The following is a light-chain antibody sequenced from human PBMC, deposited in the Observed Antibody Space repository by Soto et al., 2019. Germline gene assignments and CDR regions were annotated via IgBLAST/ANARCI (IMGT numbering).Light chain of an antibody. J-gene: IGKJ3*01. V-gene: IGKV1-39*01. CDR2: GAT. CDR3: QQSYSSPFT. Sequence: DIRRMQSPSSLSASVGGRVTSICRASPTISNYLNWYQQKPGKAPKVLIYGATRLQSGVPSRFSGSGVGTDFTLTISSLQPEDFATYYCQQSYSSPFTFGPGTKVAIK. CDR1: PTISNY.